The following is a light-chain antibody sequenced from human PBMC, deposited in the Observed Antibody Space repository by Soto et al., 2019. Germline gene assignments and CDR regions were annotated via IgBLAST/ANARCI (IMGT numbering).Light chain of an antibody. J-gene: IGLJ2*01. CDR3: AAGDDSLTVV. V-gene: IGLV1-44*01. CDR1: SSNIGSNT. Sequence: QSVLTQPPSASGTPGQRVTISCSGSSSNIGSNTVNWYQQLPGTAPKLLIYSNNQRPSGVPDRFSGSKSGTSASLAISGLQSEDEADYYCAAGDDSLTVVFGGGTKLTVL. CDR2: SNN.